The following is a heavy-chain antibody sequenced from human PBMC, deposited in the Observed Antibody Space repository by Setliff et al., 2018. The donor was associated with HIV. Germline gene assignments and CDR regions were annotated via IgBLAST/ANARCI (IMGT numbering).Heavy chain of an antibody. D-gene: IGHD3-10*01. CDR3: VRDPPLITYGPDHPFDI. J-gene: IGHJ3*02. CDR1: GASITSHY. CDR2: IYHGGTT. Sequence: SETLSLTCTVAGASITSHYWSWIRQPPGKGLEWIGSIYHGGTTYYNPSLRSRVTISEDTSKNQFSLTLTSVTAADTAVYYCVRDPPLITYGPDHPFDIWGQGTMVTVSS. V-gene: IGHV4-38-2*02.